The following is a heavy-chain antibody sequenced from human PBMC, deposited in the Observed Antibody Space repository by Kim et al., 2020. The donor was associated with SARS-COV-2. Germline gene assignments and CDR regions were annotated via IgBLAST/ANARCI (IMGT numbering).Heavy chain of an antibody. CDR2: ISTRPKSYAT. D-gene: IGHD3-22*01. J-gene: IGHJ4*02. Sequence: GGSLRLSCAASGFTFSGSNIHWVRQASGKGLEWVGRISTRPKSYATAYSASVKGRFTISRDDSKNTVYLQLNSLRAEDTAVYYCTSLTTSGETYWGQGTL. V-gene: IGHV3-73*01. CDR1: GFTFSGSN. CDR3: TSLTTSGETY.